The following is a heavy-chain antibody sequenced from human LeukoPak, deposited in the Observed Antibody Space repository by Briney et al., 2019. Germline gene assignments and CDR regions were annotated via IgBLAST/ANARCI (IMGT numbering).Heavy chain of an antibody. Sequence: GGSLRLSCAASGITVSSNYMSWVRQAPGKGPEWVSVLYSGGNTYYADSVKGRFIISRDNSKNTLYLQMNSLRAEDTAVYYCARPLFAGDYAYYGMDVWGQGTAVTVSS. CDR3: ARPLFAGDYAYYGMDV. CDR1: GITVSSNY. J-gene: IGHJ6*02. CDR2: LYSGGNT. V-gene: IGHV3-66*04. D-gene: IGHD3-16*01.